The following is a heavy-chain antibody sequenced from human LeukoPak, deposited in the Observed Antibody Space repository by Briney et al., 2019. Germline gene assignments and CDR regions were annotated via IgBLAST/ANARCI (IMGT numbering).Heavy chain of an antibody. D-gene: IGHD3/OR15-3a*01. CDR2: ISGSGGST. J-gene: IGHJ6*02. CDR3: ASFELDYYYYYGMDV. CDR1: GFTFSSYA. Sequence: GGSLRLSCAASGFTFSSYAMSWVRQAPGKGLEWVSAISGSGGSTYYADSVKGRFTISRDNSKNTLYLQMNSLRAEDTAVYYCASFELDYYYYYGMDVWGQGTTVTVSS. V-gene: IGHV3-23*01.